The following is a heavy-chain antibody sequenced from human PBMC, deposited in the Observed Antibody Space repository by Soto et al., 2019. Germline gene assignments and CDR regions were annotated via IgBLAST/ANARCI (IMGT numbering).Heavy chain of an antibody. D-gene: IGHD3-9*01. CDR2: ISSSGSTI. J-gene: IGHJ4*02. CDR3: ARDSVLRYFDWLLNVPFDY. CDR1: GFTFSSYE. V-gene: IGHV3-48*03. Sequence: GGSLRLSCAASGFTFSSYEMNWVRQAPGKGLEWVSYISSSGSTIHYADSVKGRFTISRDNAKNSLYLQMNSLRAEDTAVYYCARDSVLRYFDWLLNVPFDYWGQGTLVTVSS.